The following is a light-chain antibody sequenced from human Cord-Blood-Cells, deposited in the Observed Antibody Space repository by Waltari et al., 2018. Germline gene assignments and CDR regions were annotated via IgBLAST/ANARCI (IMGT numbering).Light chain of an antibody. CDR1: QSISSY. CDR2: AAS. J-gene: IGKJ1*01. V-gene: IGKV1-39*01. CDR3: QQSYSTQRT. Sequence: DIQMTHSPSSLSASVGDRVNITGRARQSISSYLNWYQQKPGKAPKLLIYAASSLQSGVPSRLGVSRSGTDFTLTIRSVQPQDFATYYCQQSYSTQRTCGQVTKVEIK.